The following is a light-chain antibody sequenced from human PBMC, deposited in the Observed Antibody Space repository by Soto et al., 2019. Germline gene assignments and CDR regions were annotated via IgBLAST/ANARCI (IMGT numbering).Light chain of an antibody. CDR1: QSVTTN. V-gene: IGKV3-15*01. Sequence: EVVMPQARATMSVSPGERLTFSCRASQSVTTNLAWYQHNPGQSNRLLISDASTGASGIPPRFSGSGSGTEFTLTIRRLEPEEAAVYYCEKYGSSPITFGHGKRLVIK. CDR2: DAS. J-gene: IGKJ5*01. CDR3: EKYGSSPIT.